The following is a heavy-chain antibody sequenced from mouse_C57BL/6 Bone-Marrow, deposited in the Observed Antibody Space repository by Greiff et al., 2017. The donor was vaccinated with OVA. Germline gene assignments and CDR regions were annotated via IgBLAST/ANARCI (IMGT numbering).Heavy chain of an antibody. CDR2: ISDGGSYT. CDR1: GFTFSSYA. D-gene: IGHD4-1*01. CDR3: TGTIFFFAY. J-gene: IGHJ3*01. Sequence: EVMLVESGGGLVKPGGSLKLSCAASGFTFSSYAMSWVRQTPEKRLEWVATISDGGSYTYYPDNVKGRFTISRDNAKNNLYLQMSHLKSEDTAMYYCTGTIFFFAYWGQGTLVTVSA. V-gene: IGHV5-4*03.